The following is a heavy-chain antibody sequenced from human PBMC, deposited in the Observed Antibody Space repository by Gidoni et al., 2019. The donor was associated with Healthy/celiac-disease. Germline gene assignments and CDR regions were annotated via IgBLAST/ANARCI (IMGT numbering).Heavy chain of an antibody. CDR1: CDTFTGYY. CDR3: ARGGRKAAAGDNWFDP. J-gene: IGHJ5*02. CDR2: INPNSGGT. Sequence: VQLVQSEAAVNTPAASVKVSCKACCDTFTGYYMHWVRQAPAHGLEWMGRINPNSGGTNYAQKFQGRVTMTRDTSISTAYMELSRLRSDDTAVYYCARGGRKAAAGDNWFDPWGQGTLVTVSS. D-gene: IGHD6-13*01. V-gene: IGHV1-2*06.